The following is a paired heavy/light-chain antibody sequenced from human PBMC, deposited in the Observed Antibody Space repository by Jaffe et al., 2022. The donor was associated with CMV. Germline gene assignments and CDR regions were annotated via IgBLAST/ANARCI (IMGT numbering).Light chain of an antibody. CDR3: HVWDSSTDHLYV. CDR1: DIGSKN. Sequence: SYELTQPPSVSVAPGQTARITCGGTDIGSKNVHWYQQKPGQAPVLVIYQDRDRPSGIPERFSGSNSGNTATLTISRVEAGDEADYYCHVWDSSTDHLYVFGAGTKVTVL. J-gene: IGLJ1*01. CDR2: QDR. V-gene: IGLV3-21*01.
Heavy chain of an antibody. Sequence: EVQLVQSGAEGRKPGESLRISCKASEYNFPSHWISWVRQMPGQGLLWMGRIDPSDSYTNYSPSFQGHVTISVDRSINTAYLQWTSLEASDTAIYFCAREAYNVQNWFDHWGQGTLVTVSS. CDR1: EYNFPSHW. V-gene: IGHV5-10-1*03. D-gene: IGHD3-10*02. CDR3: AREAYNVQNWFDH. J-gene: IGHJ5*02. CDR2: IDPSDSYT.